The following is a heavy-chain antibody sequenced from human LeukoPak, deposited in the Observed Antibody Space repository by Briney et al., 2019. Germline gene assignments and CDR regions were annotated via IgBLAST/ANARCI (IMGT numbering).Heavy chain of an antibody. Sequence: GGSLRLSCAASGFTFSSYWMSWVRQAPGKGLEWVANIKQDGSEKYYVDSVKGRFTISRDNAKNSLYLQMNSMRGEDTAVYYCARSAAMVTGRFDYWGQGTLVTVSS. J-gene: IGHJ4*02. CDR3: ARSAAMVTGRFDY. CDR1: GFTFSSYW. D-gene: IGHD5-18*01. CDR2: IKQDGSEK. V-gene: IGHV3-7*01.